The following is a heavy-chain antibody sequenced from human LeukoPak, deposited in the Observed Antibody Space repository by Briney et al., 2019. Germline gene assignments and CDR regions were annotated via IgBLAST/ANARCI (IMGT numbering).Heavy chain of an antibody. D-gene: IGHD1-7*01. Sequence: SETLSLTCTVSGGSISSSSYYWGWIRQPPGKGLEWIGRVHSSRGSNYNPSLKSRVTMSVDTSKNQVSLKLIAVTAADSAVYYCARENWNYGEDFWGQGALVTVSS. V-gene: IGHV4-39*07. CDR1: GGSISSSSYY. CDR2: VHSSRGS. J-gene: IGHJ4*02. CDR3: ARENWNYGEDF.